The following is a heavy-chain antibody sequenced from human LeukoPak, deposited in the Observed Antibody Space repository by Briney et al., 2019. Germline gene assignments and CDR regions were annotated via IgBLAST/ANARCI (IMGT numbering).Heavy chain of an antibody. CDR2: ISNSDSTI. V-gene: IGHV3-11*01. D-gene: IGHD1-26*01. J-gene: IGHJ4*02. CDR1: GFTFSNYY. Sequence: GGSLRLSCAASGFTFSNYYMSWIRQAPGKGLERVSYISNSDSTIYYADSVKGRFTISRDNAKNSLYLQMNSLRAEDTAVYYCAGPWSGSYFDYWGQGTLVTVSS. CDR3: AGPWSGSYFDY.